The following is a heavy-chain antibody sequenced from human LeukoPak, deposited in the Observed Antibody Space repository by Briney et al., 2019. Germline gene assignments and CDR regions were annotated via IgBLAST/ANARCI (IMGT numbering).Heavy chain of an antibody. Sequence: GASVKVSCKASGYTFTGYYMHWVRQAPGQGLEWMGWINPNSGGTNYAQKFQGRVTMARDTSISTAYMELSRLGSDDTAVYYCARSYYGSGSYYLSWGQGTLVTVSS. J-gene: IGHJ5*02. D-gene: IGHD3-10*01. CDR1: GYTFTGYY. CDR2: INPNSGGT. V-gene: IGHV1-2*02. CDR3: ARSYYGSGSYYLS.